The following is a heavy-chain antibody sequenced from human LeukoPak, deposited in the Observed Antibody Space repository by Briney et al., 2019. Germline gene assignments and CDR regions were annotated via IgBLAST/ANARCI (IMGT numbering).Heavy chain of an antibody. CDR1: GFTFSSYA. J-gene: IGHJ4*02. D-gene: IGHD3-10*01. CDR3: AKDLTMVRGAVTN. CDR2: ISGSGGST. V-gene: IGHV3-23*01. Sequence: PGGSLRLSCAASGFTFSSYAMSWVRQAPGKGLEWVSAISGSGGSTYYADSVKGRFTISRDTSKNTLFLEMNYLKTEDTATYYCAKDLTMVRGAVTNWGQGTQVTVSS.